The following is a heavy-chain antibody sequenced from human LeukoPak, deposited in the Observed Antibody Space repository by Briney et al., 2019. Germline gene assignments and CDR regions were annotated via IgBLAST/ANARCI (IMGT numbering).Heavy chain of an antibody. V-gene: IGHV3-21*01. CDR2: ISSSSSYM. CDR3: ARGFAELRWYRPNAFDI. J-gene: IGHJ3*02. D-gene: IGHD4-23*01. Sequence: GGSPRLSCAASGFTFSSYSMNWVRQAPGKGLEWVSSISSSSSYMYYADSVKGRFTISRDNAKNSLYLQMNSLRAEDTAVYYCARGFAELRWYRPNAFDIWGQGTMVTVSS. CDR1: GFTFSSYS.